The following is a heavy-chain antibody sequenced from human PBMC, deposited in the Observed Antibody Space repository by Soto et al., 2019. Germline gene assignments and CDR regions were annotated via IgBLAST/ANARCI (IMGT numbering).Heavy chain of an antibody. CDR3: ARHLEQAYDYNWGSQDAFDI. D-gene: IGHD3-16*01. Sequence: PSETLSLTCTVSGGSISSYYWSWIRQPPGKGLEWIGYIYYSGSTNYNPSLKSRVTISVDTSKNQFSLKLSSVTAADTAVYYCARHLEQAYDYNWGSQDAFDIWGQGTMVTVSS. J-gene: IGHJ3*02. V-gene: IGHV4-59*08. CDR1: GGSISSYY. CDR2: IYYSGST.